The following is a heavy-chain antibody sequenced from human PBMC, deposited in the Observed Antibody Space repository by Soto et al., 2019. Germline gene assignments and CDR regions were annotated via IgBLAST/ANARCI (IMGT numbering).Heavy chain of an antibody. CDR2: INHSGST. CDR1: GGSFSGYY. Sequence: SETLSLTCAVYGGSFSGYYWSWIRQPPGKGLEWIGKINHSGSTNYNPSLKSRVTISVDTSKNQFSLKLSSVTAADTAVYYCARGSGVNDFWSGYYPVTPRTFDYWGQGTLVTVSS. V-gene: IGHV4-34*01. CDR3: ARGSGVNDFWSGYYPVTPRTFDY. J-gene: IGHJ4*02. D-gene: IGHD3-3*01.